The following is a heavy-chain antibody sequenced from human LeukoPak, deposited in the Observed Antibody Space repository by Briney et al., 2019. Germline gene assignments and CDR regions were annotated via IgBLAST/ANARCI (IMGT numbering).Heavy chain of an antibody. D-gene: IGHD3-10*01. J-gene: IGHJ3*02. CDR2: ISSNGGST. Sequence: GGSLRLSCAASGFTFSSYAMLWVRQAPGKGLEYVSAISSNGGSTYYANSVKGRFTISRDNSKNTLYLQMGSLRAEDMAVYYCARGPGGDDAFDIWGQGTMVTVSS. V-gene: IGHV3-64*01. CDR3: ARGPGGDDAFDI. CDR1: GFTFSSYA.